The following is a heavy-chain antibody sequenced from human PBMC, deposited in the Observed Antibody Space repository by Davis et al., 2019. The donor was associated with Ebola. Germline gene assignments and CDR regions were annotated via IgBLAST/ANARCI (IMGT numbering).Heavy chain of an antibody. Sequence: MPSETLSLTCTVSGGSISTDYWSWIRQPPGKGLEWIGYISYTGSTNYNPSLKSRVTISVDTSRTQFSLKLSSVTAADTAVYYCARHDTNDYFDYWGQGTLVTVSS. CDR3: ARHDTNDYFDY. J-gene: IGHJ4*02. V-gene: IGHV4-59*08. CDR1: GGSISTDY. CDR2: ISYTGST.